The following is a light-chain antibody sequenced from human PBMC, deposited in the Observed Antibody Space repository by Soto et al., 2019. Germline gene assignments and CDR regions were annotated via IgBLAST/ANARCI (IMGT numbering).Light chain of an antibody. Sequence: DILMTQSPATLSLSPGGRATLSCGASQSVSSNLAWYQQKPGQAPRLLIQRASTRATGIPARFSGSGSGTEFTLTISSLQSEDFAVYFCQQYNNWPGTFGQGTKVEIK. J-gene: IGKJ1*01. CDR3: QQYNNWPGT. CDR2: RAS. CDR1: QSVSSN. V-gene: IGKV3-15*01.